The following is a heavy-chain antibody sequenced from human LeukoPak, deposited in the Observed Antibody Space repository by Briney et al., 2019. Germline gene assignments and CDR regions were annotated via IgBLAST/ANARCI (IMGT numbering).Heavy chain of an antibody. Sequence: PGGSLRLSCAASGFTFSSYAMSWVRRAPGKGLEWVSAISGSGGSTYYADSVKGRFTISRDNSKNTLYLQMNSLRAEDTAVYYCAKDLRVAGYCSSTSCYYFDYWGQGTLVTVSS. V-gene: IGHV3-23*01. D-gene: IGHD2-2*01. J-gene: IGHJ4*02. CDR2: ISGSGGST. CDR3: AKDLRVAGYCSSTSCYYFDY. CDR1: GFTFSSYA.